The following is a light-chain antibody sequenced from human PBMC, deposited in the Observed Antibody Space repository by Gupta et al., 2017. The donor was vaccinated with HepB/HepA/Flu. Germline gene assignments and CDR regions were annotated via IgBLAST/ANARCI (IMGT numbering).Light chain of an antibody. J-gene: IGKJ4*01. V-gene: IGKV3-11*01. Sequence: EIVLTQSPATLSLSPGDRATLSCRASQTVSTYLAWYQQKPGQSPRLLLYDISNRATGIPARFSGSGSGTDFTLTISSLEPEDFAVYFCQQRSNWPLTFGGGTKVEIK. CDR1: QTVSTY. CDR3: QQRSNWPLT. CDR2: DIS.